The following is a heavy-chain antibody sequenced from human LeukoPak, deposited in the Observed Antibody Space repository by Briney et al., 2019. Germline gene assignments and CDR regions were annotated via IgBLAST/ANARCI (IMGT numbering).Heavy chain of an antibody. J-gene: IGHJ5*02. Sequence: GGSLKLSCAASGFTFSGCAIHWVRQSSGKGLEWVGHIDKKDNFHATAYAASVQGRFSISRDDSRNTAFLHMNSLKTEDMALYYCTRDSGTYNWLDPWGQGTLVTVSS. V-gene: IGHV3-73*01. CDR2: IDKKDNFHAT. D-gene: IGHD1-26*01. CDR1: GFTFSGCA. CDR3: TRDSGTYNWLDP.